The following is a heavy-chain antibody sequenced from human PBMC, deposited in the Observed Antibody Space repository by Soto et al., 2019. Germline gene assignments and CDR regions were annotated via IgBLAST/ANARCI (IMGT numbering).Heavy chain of an antibody. Sequence: PGGSLRLSCAASGFTFSSYGMHWVRQAPGKGLEWEAVISYDGSNKYYADSVKGRFTISRDNSKNTLYLQMNSLRAEDTAVYYCARDPSLFISGSPDYWGQGTLVTVSS. J-gene: IGHJ4*02. CDR2: ISYDGSNK. CDR1: GFTFSSYG. CDR3: ARDPSLFISGSPDY. D-gene: IGHD3-22*01. V-gene: IGHV3-30*19.